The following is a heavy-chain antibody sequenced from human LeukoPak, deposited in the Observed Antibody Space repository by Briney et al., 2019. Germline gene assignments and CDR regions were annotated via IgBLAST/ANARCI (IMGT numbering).Heavy chain of an antibody. CDR2: VNNKWTET. CDR1: GFTFNNFW. J-gene: IGHJ3*02. CDR3: ARGSFGPDI. V-gene: IGHV3-74*01. D-gene: IGHD3/OR15-3a*01. Sequence: PGGSLRLSCAASGFTFNNFWMHWVRHAPGKGLVWVSRVNNKWTETVYADSVKGRYTISRDNAKNTLYLQMNTLRAEDTAIYSCARGSFGPDIWGQGTMVTASS.